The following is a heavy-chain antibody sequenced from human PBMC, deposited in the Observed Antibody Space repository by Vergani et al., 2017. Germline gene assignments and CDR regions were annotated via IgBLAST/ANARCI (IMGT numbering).Heavy chain of an antibody. CDR3: AREAVDTAMTAPWLDY. CDR1: GYTFTSYY. V-gene: IGHV1-46*01. D-gene: IGHD5-18*01. Sequence: QVQLVQSGAEVKKPGASVKVSCKASGYTFTSYYMHLVRQAPGQGLEWMGIIHPSGGSTSYAQKFQGRVTMTRDTSTSTGYLELSSLRSEDTAVYYCAREAVDTAMTAPWLDYWGQGTLVTVSS. J-gene: IGHJ4*02. CDR2: IHPSGGST.